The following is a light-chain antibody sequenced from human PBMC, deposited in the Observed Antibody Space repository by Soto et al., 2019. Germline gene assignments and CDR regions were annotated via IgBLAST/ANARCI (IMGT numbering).Light chain of an antibody. CDR3: QQRNNWPWT. J-gene: IGKJ1*01. Sequence: KVMRQSPHALSVSKRERATLSCRASQSISTSLAWYQQKPGQAPSLLIYGASTRATGIPARFSGSGSGTEFTLTISGLEPEDFVVYYCQQRNNWPWTFGQVGMVDIK. CDR2: GAS. V-gene: IGKV3-15*01. CDR1: QSISTS.